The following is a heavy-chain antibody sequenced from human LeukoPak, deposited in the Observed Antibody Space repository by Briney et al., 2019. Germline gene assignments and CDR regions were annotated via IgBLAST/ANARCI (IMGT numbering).Heavy chain of an antibody. D-gene: IGHD6-19*01. CDR3: ARHARIAVAGLDY. J-gene: IGHJ4*02. V-gene: IGHV4-59*08. CDR1: GGSISSYY. CDR2: IYYIGST. Sequence: PSETLSLTCTVSGGSISSYYWSWIRQPPGKGLEWIGYIYYIGSTNYNPSLKSQVTISVDTSKNQLSLKLTSVTAADTAVYYCARHARIAVAGLDYWGQGTLVTVSS.